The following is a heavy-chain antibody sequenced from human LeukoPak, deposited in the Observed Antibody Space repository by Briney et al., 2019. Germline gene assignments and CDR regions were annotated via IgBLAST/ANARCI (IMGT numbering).Heavy chain of an antibody. CDR1: GFTFSDYY. CDR3: AKGSYYDSSGSFYFDY. D-gene: IGHD3-22*01. J-gene: IGHJ4*02. Sequence: GGSLRLSCAASGFTFSDYYMSWIRQAPGKGLEWVSGISGSGDNTYYADSVKGRFTISRDNSKNTLYVQVNSLGTEDTAAYYCAKGSYYDSSGSFYFDYWGQGTLVTVSS. CDR2: ISGSGDNT. V-gene: IGHV3-23*01.